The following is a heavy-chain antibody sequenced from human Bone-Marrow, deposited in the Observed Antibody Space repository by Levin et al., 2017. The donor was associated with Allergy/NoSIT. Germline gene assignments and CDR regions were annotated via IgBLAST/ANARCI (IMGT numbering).Heavy chain of an antibody. CDR1: GFTFSSYG. D-gene: IGHD6-13*01. Sequence: GGSLRLSCAASGFTFSSYGMHWVRQAPGKGLEWVAVIWYDGSNKYYADSVKGRFTISRDNSKNTLYLQMNSLRAEDTAVYYCARDRGSSWYNYFDYWGQGTLVTVSS. V-gene: IGHV3-33*01. CDR3: ARDRGSSWYNYFDY. CDR2: IWYDGSNK. J-gene: IGHJ4*02.